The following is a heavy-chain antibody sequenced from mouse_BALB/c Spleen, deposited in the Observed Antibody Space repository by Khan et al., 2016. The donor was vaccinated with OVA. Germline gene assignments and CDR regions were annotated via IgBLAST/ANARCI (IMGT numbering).Heavy chain of an antibody. CDR3: ARVGYSGTMDY. CDR2: INTYTGEP. Sequence: QIQLVQSGPELKKPGVTVKISCKASGYTFTTYGMNWVKQAPGKGLKWMGWINTYTGEPTYVDDFKGRFVFSLETSANTAYLQINNLKNEDTATYFCARVGYSGTMDYWGQGTSVTVSS. CDR1: GYTFTTYG. J-gene: IGHJ4*01. D-gene: IGHD2-14*01. V-gene: IGHV9-3-1*01.